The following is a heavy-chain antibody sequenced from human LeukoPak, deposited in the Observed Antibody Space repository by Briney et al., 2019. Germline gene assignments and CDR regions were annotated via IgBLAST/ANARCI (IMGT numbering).Heavy chain of an antibody. Sequence: ASVKVSCKASGYTFSSYGISWVRQAPGQGLEWMGWISGYNDNTNYAQKFQGRVTMTTDTSTSTVYMELSSLRSEDTAVYYCARGEWWELPDYWGQGTLVTVSS. V-gene: IGHV1-18*01. CDR1: GYTFSSYG. CDR3: ARGEWWELPDY. J-gene: IGHJ4*02. D-gene: IGHD1-26*01. CDR2: ISGYNDNT.